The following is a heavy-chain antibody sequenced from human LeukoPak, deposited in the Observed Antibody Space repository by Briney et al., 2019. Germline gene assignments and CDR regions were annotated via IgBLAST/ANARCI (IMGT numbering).Heavy chain of an antibody. CDR2: VSWNSGSI. CDR3: AKTHGSGSYRYYFDY. D-gene: IGHD3-10*01. J-gene: IGHJ4*02. Sequence: GGSLRLSCAASGFTFDDYAMHWDRQAPGKGLEWVSGVSWNSGSIGYADSVKGRFTISRDNAKNSLYLQMNSLRAEDTALYYCAKTHGSGSYRYYFDYWGQGTLVTVSS. CDR1: GFTFDDYA. V-gene: IGHV3-9*01.